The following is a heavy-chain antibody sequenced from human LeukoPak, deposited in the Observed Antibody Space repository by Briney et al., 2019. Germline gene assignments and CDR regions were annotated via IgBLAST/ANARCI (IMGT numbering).Heavy chain of an antibody. J-gene: IGHJ5*02. CDR3: ARAIAEYSNSWFDP. Sequence: SETLSLTCAVSGASISTPNWWSWVRQPPGKGLEWIGEIYHSGSTNYNPSLKSRVTISVDKSKNQFSLNLRSVTAADTAVYYCARAIAEYSNSWFDPWGQGTLVTVSS. D-gene: IGHD4-11*01. CDR2: IYHSGST. CDR1: GASISTPNW. V-gene: IGHV4-4*02.